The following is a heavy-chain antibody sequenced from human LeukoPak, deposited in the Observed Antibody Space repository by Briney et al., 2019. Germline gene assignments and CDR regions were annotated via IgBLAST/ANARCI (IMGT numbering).Heavy chain of an antibody. V-gene: IGHV1-2*02. CDR2: INPNSGGT. J-gene: IGHJ4*02. CDR3: ARDRYDSSGYPFRNRGHYFDY. D-gene: IGHD3-22*01. Sequence: GASVKVSCKASGYTFTGYYMHWVRQAPGQGLEWMGWINPNSGGTNYAQKFQGRVTMTRDTSISTAYMELSRLRSDDTAVYYCARDRYDSSGYPFRNRGHYFDYWGQGTLVTVSS. CDR1: GYTFTGYY.